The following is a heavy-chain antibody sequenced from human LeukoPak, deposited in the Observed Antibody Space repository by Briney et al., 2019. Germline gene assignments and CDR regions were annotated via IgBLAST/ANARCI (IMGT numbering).Heavy chain of an antibody. CDR3: ARDRWFGESLPAHFDY. CDR2: ISSTANTI. CDR1: GFTLSSYS. J-gene: IGHJ4*02. D-gene: IGHD3-10*01. V-gene: IGHV3-48*01. Sequence: GGSLRLSCEASGFTLSSYSMSWVRQAPGKGLEWISYISSTANTIYYADSVKGRFIISRDNAKNSLSLQMNSLRPEDTAVYYCARDRWFGESLPAHFDYWGQGTLVTVSS.